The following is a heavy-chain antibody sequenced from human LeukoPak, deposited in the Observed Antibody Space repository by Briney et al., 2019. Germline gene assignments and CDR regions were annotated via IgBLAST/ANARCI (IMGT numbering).Heavy chain of an antibody. J-gene: IGHJ3*02. Sequence: GGSLRLSCATSGFTFSSCVMAWVRQAPGKGLEWVSYISSSSSNIDYADSVKGRFTISRHNAKNSLFLQMNSLRAEDTAVYYCARDLDYVHALDIWGQGTVVTVSS. CDR2: ISSSSSNI. D-gene: IGHD4-17*01. CDR3: ARDLDYVHALDI. V-gene: IGHV3-48*01. CDR1: GFTFSSCV.